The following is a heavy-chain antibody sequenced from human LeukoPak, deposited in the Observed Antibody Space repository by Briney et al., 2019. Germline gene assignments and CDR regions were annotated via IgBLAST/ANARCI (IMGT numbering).Heavy chain of an antibody. J-gene: IGHJ3*02. CDR3: ARHSSSGWPLDAFDI. D-gene: IGHD6-19*01. Sequence: GASVKVSCKASGFTFTTYAFSWVRQAPGQGLEWMGWISAYNGNTNYAQKLQGRVSMTTDTSTTTAYMELWSLRSEDTAVYYCARHSSSGWPLDAFDIWGQGTMVTVSS. V-gene: IGHV1-18*01. CDR2: ISAYNGNT. CDR1: GFTFTTYA.